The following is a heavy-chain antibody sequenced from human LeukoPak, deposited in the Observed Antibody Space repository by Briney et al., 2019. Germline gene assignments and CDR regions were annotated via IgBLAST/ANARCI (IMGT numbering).Heavy chain of an antibody. V-gene: IGHV1-18*01. CDR3: ARVGSGSYYNPPWFDP. CDR1: GYTFTSYG. CDR2: ISAYNGNT. D-gene: IGHD3-10*01. Sequence: ASVKVSCTASGYTFTSYGISWVRQAPGQGLEWGGWISAYNGNTNYAQKLQGRVTMTTDTSTSTAYMELRSLRSDDTAVYYCARVGSGSYYNPPWFDPWGQGTLVTVSS. J-gene: IGHJ5*02.